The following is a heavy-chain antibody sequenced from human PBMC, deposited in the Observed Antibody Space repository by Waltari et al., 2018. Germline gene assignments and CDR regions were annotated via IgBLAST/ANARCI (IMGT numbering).Heavy chain of an antibody. V-gene: IGHV7-4-1*02. CDR1: GYTFTGYY. D-gene: IGHD6-6*01. CDR3: ARKIGDTSSAWYFDL. CDR2: INTDTGNP. Sequence: QVQLVQSGAEVKKPGASVKVSCKASGYTFTGYYIHWVRQAPGQGLEWMGGINTDTGNPPDAQCFIGRFVFSLDTSVSTAYLQISSLKAEDTAVYYCARKIGDTSSAWYFDLWGRGSLVTVSS. J-gene: IGHJ2*01.